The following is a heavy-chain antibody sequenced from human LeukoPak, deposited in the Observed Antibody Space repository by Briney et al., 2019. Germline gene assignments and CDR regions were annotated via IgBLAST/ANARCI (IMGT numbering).Heavy chain of an antibody. V-gene: IGHV4-59*01. CDR2: THYSGDT. J-gene: IGHJ4*01. Sequence: SETLSLTCTVSGGSISSYYWSWIRQPPGKGLEWIGYTHYSGDTNYNPSLKSRVTISIDTSKNQLSLKVSPVTAADTALYYCARASSSGRYADYWGHGILVTVSS. CDR3: ARASSSGRYADY. D-gene: IGHD6-19*01. CDR1: GGSISSYY.